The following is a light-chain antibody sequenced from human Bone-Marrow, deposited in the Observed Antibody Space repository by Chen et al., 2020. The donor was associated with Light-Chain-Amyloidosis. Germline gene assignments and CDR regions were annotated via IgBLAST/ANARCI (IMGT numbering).Light chain of an antibody. J-gene: IGLJ3*02. V-gene: IGLV3-21*02. CDR1: NIGSTS. CDR3: QVWDRSSDRPV. CDR2: DDS. Sequence: SYVLTQPSPVSVAPGQTATIACGGNNIGSTSVHWYQQTPGQAPLLVVYDDSDRPSGIPERLSGSNSGNTATLPISRVEAGDEADYYCQVWDRSSDRPVFGGGTKLTVL.